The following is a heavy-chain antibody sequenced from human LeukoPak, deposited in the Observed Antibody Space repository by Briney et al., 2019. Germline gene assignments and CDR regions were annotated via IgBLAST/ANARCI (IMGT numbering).Heavy chain of an antibody. Sequence: SETLSLTCTVSSGSISSSSYYWGWIRQPPGKGLEWIGSIYYSGSTYYNPSLKSRVTISVDTSKNQFSLKLSSVTAADTAVYYCARIDNYYYYGMDVWGQGTTVTVSS. V-gene: IGHV4-39*01. CDR1: SGSISSSSYY. CDR3: ARIDNYYYYGMDV. J-gene: IGHJ6*02. CDR2: IYYSGST.